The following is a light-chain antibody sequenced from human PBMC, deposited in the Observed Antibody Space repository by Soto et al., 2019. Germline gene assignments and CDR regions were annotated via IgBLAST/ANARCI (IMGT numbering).Light chain of an antibody. CDR1: QNIDMY. V-gene: IGKV1-39*01. CDR2: CAS. J-gene: IGKJ1*01. CDR3: QHTFNSPPWT. Sequence: DIHMTQSPSSLSASVGDTVTITCRASQNIDMYLNWYQQKPGKAPRVLISCASNLQSGVPSRFSGSGSGTDFTLTISSLQPEDFASYFCQHTFNSPPWTFGQGTKVDIK.